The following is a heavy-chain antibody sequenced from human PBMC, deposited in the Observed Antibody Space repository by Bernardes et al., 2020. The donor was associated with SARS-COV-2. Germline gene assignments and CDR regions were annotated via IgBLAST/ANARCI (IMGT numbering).Heavy chain of an antibody. D-gene: IGHD1-1*01. Sequence: GGSLRLSCAASGFTFSRNAMTWVRQAPGKGLEWLSGISGSGGSTYYADSVKGRFTISRNNSKDTLYLEMSSLKAEDTAIYYCAKCVQGSYAMDVWGQGTTVIVS. CDR3: AKCVQGSYAMDV. J-gene: IGHJ6*02. CDR2: ISGSGGST. CDR1: GFTFSRNA. V-gene: IGHV3-23*01.